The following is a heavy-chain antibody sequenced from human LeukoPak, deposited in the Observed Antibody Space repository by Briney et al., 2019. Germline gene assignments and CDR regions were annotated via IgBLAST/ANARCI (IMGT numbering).Heavy chain of an antibody. V-gene: IGHV4-4*02. CDR2: IYHSGST. CDR3: ARGPMVRGAIIKGNWFDP. CDR1: GGSISSSNW. D-gene: IGHD3-10*01. J-gene: IGHJ5*02. Sequence: PSETLSLTCAVSGGSISSSNWWSWVRQPPGKGLEWIGEIYHSGSTNYNPSLKSRVTISVDKSKNQFSLKLSSVTAADTAVYYCARGPMVRGAIIKGNWFDPWGQGTLVTVSS.